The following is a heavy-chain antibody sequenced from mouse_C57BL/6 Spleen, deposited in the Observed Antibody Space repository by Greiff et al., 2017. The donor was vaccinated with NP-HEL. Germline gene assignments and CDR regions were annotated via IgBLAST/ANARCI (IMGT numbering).Heavy chain of an antibody. J-gene: IGHJ1*03. Sequence: QVQLQQPGAELVKPGASVKLSCKPSGFTFTSYWMHWVKQRPGRGLDWIGRIDPNSGGTKYNEKFKSKATLTVDKPSSTAYMQLSSLTSEDSAVYYCARVGYGSSYWYFDVWGTGTTVTVSS. CDR1: GFTFTSYW. CDR3: ARVGYGSSYWYFDV. V-gene: IGHV1-72*01. D-gene: IGHD1-1*01. CDR2: IDPNSGGT.